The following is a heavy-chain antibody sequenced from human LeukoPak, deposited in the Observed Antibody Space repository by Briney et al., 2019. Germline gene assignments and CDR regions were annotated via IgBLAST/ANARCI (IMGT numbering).Heavy chain of an antibody. J-gene: IGHJ3*02. CDR1: GGSISSYY. CDR3: ARRSRDSSAWLDAFDI. D-gene: IGHD6-19*01. V-gene: IGHV4-59*08. Sequence: PSETLSLICTVSGGSISSYYWSWIRQPPGKGLEWIAHIFYSGSTNYNPSLKSRVTISVDTSNQFSLKLSSLTAADTAVYYCARRSRDSSAWLDAFDIWGQGTMVTVSS. CDR2: IFYSGST.